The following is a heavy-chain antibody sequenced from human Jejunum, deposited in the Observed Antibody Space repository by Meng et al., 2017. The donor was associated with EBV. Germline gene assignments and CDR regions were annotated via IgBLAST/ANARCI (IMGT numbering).Heavy chain of an antibody. Sequence: HVQLRLSGPVLVKPSQTLSLTCAMSGDSVSSNTATWDWIMLSPSRGLEWLGRTYNRSKWYNHYAVSVKSRITVNPDTSKIQFSLQVNSVTPEDTAVYYCARRLQTDGFDWWGQGTLVTVSS. CDR3: ARRLQTDGFDW. D-gene: IGHD5-18*01. J-gene: IGHJ4*02. CDR1: GDSVSSNTAT. V-gene: IGHV6-1*01. CDR2: TYNRSKWYN.